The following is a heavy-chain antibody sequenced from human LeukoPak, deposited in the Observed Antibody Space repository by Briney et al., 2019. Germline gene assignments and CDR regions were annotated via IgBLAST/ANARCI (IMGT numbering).Heavy chain of an antibody. CDR1: GYTFTSYD. J-gene: IGHJ3*02. CDR3: ARGAPYCGGDCYSITGDI. V-gene: IGHV1-8*01. D-gene: IGHD2-21*02. CDR2: MNPNSGNT. Sequence: GASVKVSCKASGYTFTSYDINWVRQATGQGLEWMGWMNPNSGNTGYAQKFQGRVTMTRNTSISTAYMELSSLRSEDTAVYYCARGAPYCGGDCYSITGDIWGQGTMVTVSS.